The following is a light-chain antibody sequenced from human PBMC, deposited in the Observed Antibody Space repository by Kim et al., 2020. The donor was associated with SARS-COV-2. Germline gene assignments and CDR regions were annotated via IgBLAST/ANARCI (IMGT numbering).Light chain of an antibody. CDR1: QSVSSSY. V-gene: IGKV3-20*01. CDR2: GAS. Sequence: PGERAALSCRARQSVSSSYLAWYQQKPGQAPRLLIYGASSRATGIPDRFSGSGSGTDFTLTITRLEPDDFAVYYCQQYGTSPLTFGGGTKLEIK. J-gene: IGKJ4*01. CDR3: QQYGTSPLT.